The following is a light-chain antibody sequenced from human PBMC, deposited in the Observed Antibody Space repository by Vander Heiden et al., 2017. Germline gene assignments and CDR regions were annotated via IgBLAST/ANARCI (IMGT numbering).Light chain of an antibody. J-gene: IGKJ1*01. V-gene: IGKV1-5*01. CDR3: KQYKSYSRT. CDR1: QSISSW. CDR2: DAS. Sequence: DIQMTPSPSTLSASVGDRVTITCRASQSISSWLAWYQQKPGKAPKLLIYDASSLESGVPSRYSGSGSGTEFTLTISSLQPDDFATYYCKQYKSYSRTFGQGTKVEIK.